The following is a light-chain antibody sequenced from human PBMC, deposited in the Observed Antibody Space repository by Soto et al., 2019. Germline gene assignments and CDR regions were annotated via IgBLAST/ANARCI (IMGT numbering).Light chain of an antibody. V-gene: IGKV1-5*01. J-gene: IGKJ2*01. CDR1: QNINTW. CDR2: DAS. CDR3: QQSTS. Sequence: DIQMTQTPSTLSASVGDRVTITCRASQNINTWLAWYQQKPGRAPQVLIYDASRLQSGVSSRFSGSGSGTEFTLTITNLQPDDFATYFCQQSTSFGQGTKLEIK.